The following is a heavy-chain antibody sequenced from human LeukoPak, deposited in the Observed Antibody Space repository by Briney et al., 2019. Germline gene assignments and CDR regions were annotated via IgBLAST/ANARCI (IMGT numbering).Heavy chain of an antibody. CDR1: GFTLSSFG. CDR3: ARVGDLEAFDI. Sequence: GGSLRLSCAASGFTLSSFGMVWVRQAPGKGLEWVTLMRYDGRNKYYAGSVKGRFTISRDNSKNTVYLQMNSLRGEDTAVYYCARVGDLEAFDIWGQGTRVTVSS. V-gene: IGHV3-33*01. J-gene: IGHJ3*02. CDR2: MRYDGRNK. D-gene: IGHD1-26*01.